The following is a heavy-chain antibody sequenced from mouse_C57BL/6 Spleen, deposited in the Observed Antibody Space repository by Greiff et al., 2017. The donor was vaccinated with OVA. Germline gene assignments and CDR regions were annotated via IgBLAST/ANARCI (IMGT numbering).Heavy chain of an antibody. D-gene: IGHD1-1*01. CDR1: GFNIKDDY. CDR3: TNNGSSHHY. Sequence: EVQLQQSGAELVRPGASVKLSCTASGFNIKDDYMHWVKQRPEQGLEWIGWIDPENGDTEYASKFQGKATITADTSSNTAYLQLSSLTSEDTAVYYCTNNGSSHHYWGQGTTLTVSS. CDR2: IDPENGDT. J-gene: IGHJ2*01. V-gene: IGHV14-4*01.